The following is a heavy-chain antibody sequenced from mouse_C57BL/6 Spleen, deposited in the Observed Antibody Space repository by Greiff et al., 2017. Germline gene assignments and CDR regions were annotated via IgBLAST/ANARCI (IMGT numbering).Heavy chain of an antibody. Sequence: EVQGVESGTVLARPGASVKMSCKTSGYTFTSYWMHWVKQRPGQGLEWIGAIYPGNSDTSYNQKFKGKAKLTAVTSASTAYMELSSLTNEDSAVYYCTREDSGPYYAMDYWGQGTSVTVSS. CDR1: GYTFTSYW. CDR3: TREDSGPYYAMDY. V-gene: IGHV1-5*01. D-gene: IGHD3-2*02. J-gene: IGHJ4*01. CDR2: IYPGNSDT.